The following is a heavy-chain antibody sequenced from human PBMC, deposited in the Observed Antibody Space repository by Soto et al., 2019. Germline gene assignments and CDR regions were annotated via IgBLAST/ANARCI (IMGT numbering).Heavy chain of an antibody. CDR3: ARNDGSGYDSSVGY. CDR2: IDWDDDK. D-gene: IGHD5-12*01. CDR1: GFSLSTSGMC. J-gene: IGHJ4*02. Sequence: SGPTLVNPTQTLTLTCTFSGFSLSTSGMCVSWIRQPPGKALEWLARIDWDDDKYYSTSLKTRLTISKDTSKNQVVLTMTNMDPVDTATYYCARNDGSGYDSSVGYWGQGTLVTVSS. V-gene: IGHV2-70*11.